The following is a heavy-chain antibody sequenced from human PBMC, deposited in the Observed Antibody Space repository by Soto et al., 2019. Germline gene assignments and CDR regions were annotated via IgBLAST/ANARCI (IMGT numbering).Heavy chain of an antibody. V-gene: IGHV4-39*01. CDR2: IYYSGST. CDR3: ARQIIADQDTLGLFSGPDY. Sequence: PSETLSLTCTVSGGSISSSSYYWGWIRQPPGKGLEWIGSIYYSGSTYYNPSLKSRVTISVDTSKNQFSLKLSSVTAADTAVYYCARQIIADQDTLGLFSGPDYWAQGTLVTVSS. J-gene: IGHJ4*02. D-gene: IGHD6-13*01. CDR1: GGSISSSSYY.